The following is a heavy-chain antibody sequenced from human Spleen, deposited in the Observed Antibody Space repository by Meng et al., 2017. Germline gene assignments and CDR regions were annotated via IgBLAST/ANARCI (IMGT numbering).Heavy chain of an antibody. D-gene: IGHD4-17*01. V-gene: IGHV3-21*01. CDR1: GFSFSSYS. CDR3: ARDRALYGDYDGYLDY. J-gene: IGHJ4*02. Sequence: GESLKISCAASGFSFSSYSINWVRQAPGKGLEWVSSISSGSGYISYADSVKGRFTISRDNSKNTLYLQMNSLRAEDTAVYYCARDRALYGDYDGYLDYWGQGTLVTVSS. CDR2: ISSGSGYI.